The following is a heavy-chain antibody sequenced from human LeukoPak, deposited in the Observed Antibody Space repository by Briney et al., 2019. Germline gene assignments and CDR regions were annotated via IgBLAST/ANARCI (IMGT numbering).Heavy chain of an antibody. CDR2: ISYDGSNK. V-gene: IGHV3-30*18. Sequence: GGSLRLSCAASGFTFSSYGMHWVRQAPGKGLEWVAVISYDGSNKYYADSVKGRFTISRDNSKNTLYLQMNSLRAEDTAVYYCAKGGCYGSGSYYERCGMDVWGQGTTVTVSS. CDR1: GFTFSSYG. D-gene: IGHD3-10*01. CDR3: AKGGCYGSGSYYERCGMDV. J-gene: IGHJ6*02.